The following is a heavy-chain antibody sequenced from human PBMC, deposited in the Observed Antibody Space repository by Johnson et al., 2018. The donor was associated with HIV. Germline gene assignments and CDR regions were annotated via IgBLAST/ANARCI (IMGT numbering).Heavy chain of an antibody. J-gene: IGHJ3*02. D-gene: IGHD6-13*01. CDR1: RFTFDDYA. CDR3: AKVAVATAAGGVALDI. V-gene: IGHV3-33*06. CDR2: IWFDGITK. Sequence: QVQLVESGGVVVHPGGSLRLSCETSRFTFDDYAMHWVRQAPGKGLECVAVIWFDGITKYYSDSVKGRFTISRDNSKNTLYLQINSLRAEDTGVYYCAKVAVATAAGGVALDIWGPGTMVTVSS.